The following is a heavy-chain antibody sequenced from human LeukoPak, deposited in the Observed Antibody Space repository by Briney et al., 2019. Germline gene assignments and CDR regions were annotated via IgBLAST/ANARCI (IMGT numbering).Heavy chain of an antibody. D-gene: IGHD2/OR15-2a*01. CDR1: GYSISSGYY. Sequence: SETLSLACTVSGYSISSGYYWGWIRQPPGKGLEWIGSIYHSGSTYYNPSLKSRVTISVDTSKNQFSLKLSSVTAADTAVYYCARGLIALFDYWGQGTLVTVSS. J-gene: IGHJ4*02. CDR3: ARGLIALFDY. CDR2: IYHSGST. V-gene: IGHV4-38-2*02.